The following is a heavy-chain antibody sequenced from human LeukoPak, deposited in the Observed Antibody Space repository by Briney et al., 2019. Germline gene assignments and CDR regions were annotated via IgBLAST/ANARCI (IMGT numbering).Heavy chain of an antibody. CDR3: ARDKFSGSYNLNV. V-gene: IGHV3-30-3*01. Sequence: GGSLRLSCAASGFTFSSYAMHWVRQAPGKGLEWVAVISYDGSNKYYADSVKGRFTISRDNSKNTLYLQMNSLRAEDTAVYYCARDKFSGSYNLNVWGQGTLVTVSS. D-gene: IGHD1-26*01. CDR1: GFTFSSYA. J-gene: IGHJ4*02. CDR2: ISYDGSNK.